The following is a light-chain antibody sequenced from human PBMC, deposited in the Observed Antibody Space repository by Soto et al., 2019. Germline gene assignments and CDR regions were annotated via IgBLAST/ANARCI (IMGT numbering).Light chain of an antibody. CDR1: SSDVGGYNY. J-gene: IGLJ2*01. Sequence: QSALTQPRSVSGSPGQSVTISCTGTSSDVGGYNYVSWYQQHPGKAPKLMIYDVSKRPSGVPDRFSGSKSGNTASLTISGLQAEDEADYYCCSNAGSYGVVFGGGTKVTVL. CDR2: DVS. CDR3: CSNAGSYGVV. V-gene: IGLV2-11*01.